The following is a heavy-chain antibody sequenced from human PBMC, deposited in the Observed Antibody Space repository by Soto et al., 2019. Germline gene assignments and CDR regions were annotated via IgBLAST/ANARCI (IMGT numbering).Heavy chain of an antibody. CDR1: GFTFSGSA. V-gene: IGHV3-73*01. CDR2: IRSKANSYAT. D-gene: IGHD4-17*01. J-gene: IGHJ3*02. Sequence: GGSLRLSCAASGFTFSGSAMHWVRQASGKGLEWVGRIRSKANSYATAYAASVKGRFTISRDDSKNTAYLQMNSLKTEDTAVYYCTRLPNTVAFDIWGQGTMVTVSS. CDR3: TRLPNTVAFDI.